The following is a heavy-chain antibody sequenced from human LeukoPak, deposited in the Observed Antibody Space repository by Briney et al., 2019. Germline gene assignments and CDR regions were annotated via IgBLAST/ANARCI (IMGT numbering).Heavy chain of an antibody. CDR2: ISGSGGST. Sequence: GGSLRLSCAASGFTLSSYAMSWVRQAPGKGLEWVSAISGSGGSTYYADSVKGRFTISRDNSKNTLYLQMNSLRAEDTAVYYCANRGIVGATTLGWGQGTLVTVSS. D-gene: IGHD1-26*01. CDR3: ANRGIVGATTLG. V-gene: IGHV3-23*01. J-gene: IGHJ4*02. CDR1: GFTLSSYA.